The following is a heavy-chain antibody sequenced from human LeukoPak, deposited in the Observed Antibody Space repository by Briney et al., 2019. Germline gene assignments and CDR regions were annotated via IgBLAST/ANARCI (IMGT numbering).Heavy chain of an antibody. J-gene: IGHJ3*02. CDR2: ISYDGSSK. Sequence: GGSLRLSCAASGFTFSNYAMHWVRQAPGKGLEWVAFISYDGSSKCYADSVKGRFTIYRDNSKNTLYLQMNSLRAEDTAVYYCAGEQHAFDMWGQGTMVTVSS. V-gene: IGHV3-30*04. CDR1: GFTFSNYA. CDR3: AGEQHAFDM. D-gene: IGHD1-1*01.